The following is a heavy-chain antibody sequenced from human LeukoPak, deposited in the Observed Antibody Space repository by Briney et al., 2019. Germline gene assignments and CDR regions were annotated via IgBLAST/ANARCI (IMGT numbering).Heavy chain of an antibody. CDR2: IWYDGSNK. J-gene: IGHJ4*02. V-gene: IGHV3-33*06. CDR1: GFTFSSYG. D-gene: IGHD3-22*01. Sequence: GRSLRLSCAASGFTFSSYGMHWVRQAPGKGLEWVAVIWYDGSNKYYADSVKGRFTISRDNSKNTLYLQMNSLRAEDTAVYYCAEGGSSGYYVDYWGQGTLVTVSS. CDR3: AEGGSSGYYVDY.